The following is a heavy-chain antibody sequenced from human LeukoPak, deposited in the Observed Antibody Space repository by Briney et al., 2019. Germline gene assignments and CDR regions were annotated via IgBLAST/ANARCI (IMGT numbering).Heavy chain of an antibody. D-gene: IGHD3-10*01. Sequence: SETLSLTCTVSGASISSFYWSWVRQPAGKGLEWIGRIFSGGNTNYNPSLRSRVTMSVDTSMNQFSLKLSSVTAADTAVYYCARGTTMVQGVVIDYHYYMDVWGKGTMVTVSS. CDR1: GASISSFY. J-gene: IGHJ6*03. CDR3: ARGTTMVQGVVIDYHYYMDV. CDR2: IFSGGNT. V-gene: IGHV4-4*07.